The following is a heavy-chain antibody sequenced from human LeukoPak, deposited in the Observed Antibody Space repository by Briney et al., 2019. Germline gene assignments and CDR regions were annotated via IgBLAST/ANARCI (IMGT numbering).Heavy chain of an antibody. J-gene: IGHJ4*02. CDR3: ARAPLGPPFDY. V-gene: IGHV1-46*01. CDR2: INPIDGSS. CDR1: GYPFISYY. Sequence: GASVKVSCKASGYPFISYYMHWVRQAPGQGLEWMGVINPIDGSSSYAHKFQGRVTMTRDTSTSTVYMELSSLRSEDAAVYYCARAPLGPPFDYWGQGSLVTVSS.